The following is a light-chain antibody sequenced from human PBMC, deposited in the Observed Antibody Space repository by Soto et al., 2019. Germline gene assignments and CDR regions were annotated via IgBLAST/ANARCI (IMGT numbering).Light chain of an antibody. J-gene: IGLJ2*01. CDR2: DVS. CDR3: SSYKSSSTPVI. Sequence: QSALTQPASVSGSPGQSITISCTGTSSDPGFYYYVSWYQQNPGKAPKLLIFDVSNRPSGVSNRFSGSKSGNTASLTISGLQAEDEAHYYCSSYKSSSTPVIFGGGTKLTVL. V-gene: IGLV2-14*01. CDR1: SSDPGFYYY.